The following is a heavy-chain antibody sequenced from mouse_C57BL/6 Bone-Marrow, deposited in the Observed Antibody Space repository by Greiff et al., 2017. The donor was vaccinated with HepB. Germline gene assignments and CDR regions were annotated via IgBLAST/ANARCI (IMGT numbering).Heavy chain of an antibody. V-gene: IGHV1-76*01. CDR3: ARGGLLYFDY. D-gene: IGHD2-3*01. J-gene: IGHJ2*01. CDR2: IYPGSGNT. Sequence: VKLMESGAELVRPGASVKLSCKASGYTFTDYYINWVKQRPGQGLEWIARIYPGSGNTYYNEKFKGKATLTAEKSSSTAYMQLSSLTSEDSAVYFCARGGLLYFDYWGQGTTLTVSS. CDR1: GYTFTDYY.